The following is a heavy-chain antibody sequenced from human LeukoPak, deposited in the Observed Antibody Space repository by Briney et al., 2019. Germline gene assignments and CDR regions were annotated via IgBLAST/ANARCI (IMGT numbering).Heavy chain of an antibody. CDR2: IYYSGST. D-gene: IGHD1-26*01. Sequence: PSETLSLTCTVSGGSISSSSYYWGWIRQPPGKGLEWIGSIYYSGSTYYNPSLKSRVTISVDTSKNQFSLKLSSVTAADTAVYYCARSVVGAPTCRYWGQGTLVTVSS. V-gene: IGHV4-39*07. J-gene: IGHJ4*02. CDR1: GGSISSSSYY. CDR3: ARSVVGAPTCRY.